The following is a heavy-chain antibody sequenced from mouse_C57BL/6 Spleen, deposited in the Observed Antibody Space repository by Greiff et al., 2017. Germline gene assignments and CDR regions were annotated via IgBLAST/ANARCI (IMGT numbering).Heavy chain of an antibody. CDR1: GYTFTDYE. CDR2: IDPETGGT. J-gene: IGHJ3*01. CDR3: TRRGCYDGSWFAY. D-gene: IGHD2-3*01. Sequence: QVQLQQSGAELVRPGASVTLSCKASGYTFTDYEMNWVKQTPVHGLEWIGAIDPETGGTAYNQKFKGKATLTADKSSSTAYMELRSLTSEDSAVYYCTRRGCYDGSWFAYWGQGTLVTVSA. V-gene: IGHV1-15*01.